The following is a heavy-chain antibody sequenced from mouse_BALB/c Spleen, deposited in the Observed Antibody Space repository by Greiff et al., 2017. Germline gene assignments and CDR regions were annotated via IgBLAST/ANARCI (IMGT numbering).Heavy chain of an antibody. Sequence: EVKVVESGGGLVKPGGSLKLSCAASGFAFSSYDMSWVRQTPEKRLEWVAYISSGGGSTYYPDTVKGRFTISRDNAKNTLYLQMSSLKSEDTAMYYCARHNGNYGYYAMDYWGQGTSVTVSS. CDR3: ARHNGNYGYYAMDY. D-gene: IGHD2-1*01. CDR2: ISSGGGST. CDR1: GFAFSSYD. J-gene: IGHJ4*01. V-gene: IGHV5-12-1*01.